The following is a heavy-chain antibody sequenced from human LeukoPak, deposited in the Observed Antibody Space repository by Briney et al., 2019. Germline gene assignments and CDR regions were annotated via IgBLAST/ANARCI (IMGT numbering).Heavy chain of an antibody. D-gene: IGHD2-21*02. CDR2: IYPGDSDT. CDR1: GYSFTSYW. J-gene: IGHJ4*02. V-gene: IGHV5-51*01. Sequence: GESLKISCQGSGYSFTSYWIGWVRQMPGKGLEWMGIIYPGDSDTRYSPSFQGQVTISADKSISTAYLQWSSLKASDTAMYYCGRLTRGYCGGDCSLFDYWGQGTLVTVSS. CDR3: GRLTRGYCGGDCSLFDY.